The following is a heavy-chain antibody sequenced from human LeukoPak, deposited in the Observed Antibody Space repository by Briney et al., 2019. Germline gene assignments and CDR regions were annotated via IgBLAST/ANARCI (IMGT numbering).Heavy chain of an antibody. V-gene: IGHV3-23*01. Sequence: GGSLGLSCAASGFTFSSYAMSWVRQAPGKGLEWVSAISGGGGSTYYADSVKGRFTISRDNSKNTLYLQMNSLRAEDTAVYYCAKDYLLRGATAYYFDYWGQGTLVTVSS. CDR2: ISGGGGST. D-gene: IGHD1-26*01. CDR3: AKDYLLRGATAYYFDY. CDR1: GFTFSSYA. J-gene: IGHJ4*02.